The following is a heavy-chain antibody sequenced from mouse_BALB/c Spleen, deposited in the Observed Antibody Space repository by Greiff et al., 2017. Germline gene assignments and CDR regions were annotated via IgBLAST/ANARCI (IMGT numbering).Heavy chain of an antibody. Sequence: QVQLQQSGAELAKPGASVKMSCKASGYTFTSYWMHWVKQRPGQGLEWIGYINPSTGYTEYNQKFKDKATLTADKSSSTAYMQLSSLTSEDSAVYYCARSFYDGYYGRYAMDYWGQGTSVTVSS. D-gene: IGHD2-3*01. CDR2: INPSTGYT. CDR3: ARSFYDGYYGRYAMDY. CDR1: GYTFTSYW. J-gene: IGHJ4*01. V-gene: IGHV1-7*01.